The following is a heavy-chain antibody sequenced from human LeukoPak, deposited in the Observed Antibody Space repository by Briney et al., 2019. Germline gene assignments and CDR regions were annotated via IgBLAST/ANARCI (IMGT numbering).Heavy chain of an antibody. CDR1: GFTFSSYW. CDR2: INSEGSST. J-gene: IGHJ4*02. Sequence: GGSLRLSCAASGFTFSSYWMHWVRQAPGKGLGWVSRINSEGSSTTYGDSVKGRFTISRDNAKNTLYMYMHSLRAEDTAVYYCAHSSGYAYGLDYWGRGTLVTVSS. D-gene: IGHD3-22*01. V-gene: IGHV3-74*01. CDR3: AHSSGYAYGLDY.